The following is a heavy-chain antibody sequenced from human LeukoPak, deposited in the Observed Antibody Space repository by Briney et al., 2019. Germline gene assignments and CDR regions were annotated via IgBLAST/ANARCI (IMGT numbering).Heavy chain of an antibody. CDR3: ARGAWYYDSSGYYRSFSGAFDI. J-gene: IGHJ3*02. V-gene: IGHV1-69*01. CDR2: IIPIFGTA. Sequence: SVKVSCKASGGTFSSYAISWVRQAPGQGLEWMGGIIPIFGTANYAQKFQGRVTITADESTSTAYMELSSLRSEDTAVYYCARGAWYYDSSGYYRSFSGAFDIWGQGTMVTVSS. D-gene: IGHD3-22*01. CDR1: GGTFSSYA.